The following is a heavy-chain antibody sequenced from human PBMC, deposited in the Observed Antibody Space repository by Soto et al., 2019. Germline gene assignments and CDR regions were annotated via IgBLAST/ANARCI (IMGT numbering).Heavy chain of an antibody. J-gene: IGHJ4*02. Sequence: GESLKISCKGSGYSFTSYWIGLVRQMPGKGLEWMGIIYPGDSDTRYSPSFQGQVTNSADKSTSTAYLQWSSLKASDTGMYYCAATSQPGYLTTGTPHFFDYWGQGTLVTVSS. CDR1: GYSFTSYW. CDR2: IYPGDSDT. V-gene: IGHV5-51*01. CDR3: AATSQPGYLTTGTPHFFDY. D-gene: IGHD4-17*01.